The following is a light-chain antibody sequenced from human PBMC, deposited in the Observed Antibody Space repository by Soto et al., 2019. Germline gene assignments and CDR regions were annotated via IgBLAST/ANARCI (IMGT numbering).Light chain of an antibody. CDR2: DAS. Sequence: DIQVTQSPSSLSASVGDRVTITCEASDDIINSLNWYQKKPGKAPKLLIHDASILQTGVPSRLSGSGSGTEFTITISCMQYEDFETYYCQQYYSFTVTFGQGTKVDIK. V-gene: IGKV1-33*01. J-gene: IGKJ1*01. CDR1: DDIINS. CDR3: QQYYSFTVT.